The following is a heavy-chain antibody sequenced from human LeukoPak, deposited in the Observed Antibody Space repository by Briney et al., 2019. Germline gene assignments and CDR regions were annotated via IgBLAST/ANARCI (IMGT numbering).Heavy chain of an antibody. V-gene: IGHV3-7*05. CDR1: GFTFNLYE. CDR2: IKQDGSEK. D-gene: IGHD1-1*01. J-gene: IGHJ4*02. CDR3: ATDLDAY. Sequence: PGGSLRLSCAASGFTFNLYEMNWVRQAPGKGLEWVANIKQDGSEKYYVDSVKGRFTISRDNAKNSLYLQMNSLRAEDTAVYYCATDLDAYWGQGTLVTVSS.